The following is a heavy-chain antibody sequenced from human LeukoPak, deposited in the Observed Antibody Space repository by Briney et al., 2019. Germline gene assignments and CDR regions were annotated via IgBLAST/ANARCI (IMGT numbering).Heavy chain of an antibody. Sequence: GRSLRLSCAASGFTFSDSGMHWVRQAPGKGLEWAALISYDGSNKYYADSVKGRFTISRDNAKNSLYLQMNSLRADDTAVYYCARGGSYVHYWGQGTLVTVSS. D-gene: IGHD1-26*01. CDR3: ARGGSYVHY. CDR2: ISYDGSNK. CDR1: GFTFSDSG. J-gene: IGHJ4*02. V-gene: IGHV3-30*03.